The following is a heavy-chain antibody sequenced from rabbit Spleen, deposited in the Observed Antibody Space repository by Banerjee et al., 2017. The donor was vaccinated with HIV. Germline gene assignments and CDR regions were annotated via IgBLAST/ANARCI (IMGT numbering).Heavy chain of an antibody. J-gene: IGHJ6*01. V-gene: IGHV1S40*01. CDR3: ARDSGTSFSTYGMDL. CDR1: GFSLNSGYD. CDR2: IYAGGSGNT. D-gene: IGHD8-1*01. Sequence: QSLEESGGGLVKPGASLTLTCKASGFSLNSGYDMCWVRQAPGKGLEWIACIYAGGSGNTYSATWAKGRFTISKASSTTVTLQMTSLTVADTATYFCARDSGTSFSTYGMDLWGPGTLVTVS.